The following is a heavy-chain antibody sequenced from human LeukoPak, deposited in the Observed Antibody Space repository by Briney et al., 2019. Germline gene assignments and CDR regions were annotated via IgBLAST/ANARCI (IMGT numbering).Heavy chain of an antibody. CDR1: GGSIVISSYY. Sequence: PSETLSLTCNVSGGSIVISSYYWGWVRQSPGKGLEWIGSMSYGGTSYYNPSLKSRVTMSVDTSKNTFSLKVTSVTAADTAVYFCARHSGMVHRHFAHWGQGILVPVSS. CDR2: MSYGGTS. V-gene: IGHV4-39*01. J-gene: IGHJ4*02. D-gene: IGHD3-3*01. CDR3: ARHSGMVHRHFAH.